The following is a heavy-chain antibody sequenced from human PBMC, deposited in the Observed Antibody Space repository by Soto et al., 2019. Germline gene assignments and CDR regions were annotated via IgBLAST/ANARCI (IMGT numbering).Heavy chain of an antibody. Sequence: SETLSLTCTVSGGSISSGSYHWGWIRQAPGKGLEWIGNTHYSGSAYYNPSLKSRVTISVDTSNSQVSLRLSSVTAADTAIYYCARTANWRDPWGQGTLVTVSS. J-gene: IGHJ5*02. CDR2: THYSGSA. CDR1: GGSISSGSYH. V-gene: IGHV4-39*01. CDR3: ARTANWRDP.